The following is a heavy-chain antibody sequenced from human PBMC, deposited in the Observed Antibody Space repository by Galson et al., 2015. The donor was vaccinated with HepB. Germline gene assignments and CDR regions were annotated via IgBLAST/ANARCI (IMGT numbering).Heavy chain of an antibody. Sequence: SLRLSCAASGFTFSNYDMHWVRQVTGKGLEWVSSIGGAGDTYYPGSVKGRFTISRDNAKNSLYLQMNSPRAGDTAVYYCARDRNWNDSQGYYYDMDVWGQGTTVTVSS. D-gene: IGHD1-20*01. J-gene: IGHJ6*02. V-gene: IGHV3-13*01. CDR3: ARDRNWNDSQGYYYDMDV. CDR2: IGGAGDT. CDR1: GFTFSNYD.